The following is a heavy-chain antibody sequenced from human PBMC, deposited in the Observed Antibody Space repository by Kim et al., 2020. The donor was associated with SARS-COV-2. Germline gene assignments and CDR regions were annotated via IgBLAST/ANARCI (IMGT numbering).Heavy chain of an antibody. Sequence: GGSLRLSCAASVFTLISYAMSWVRQAPGKGLEWVSVIYSGGSSTYYADSVKGRFTISRDKSKNTLHLQMNSLRAEDTAVYYCAKVVDTAMVTDAFDIWGQGTMVTVSS. CDR3: AKVVDTAMVTDAFDI. CDR2: IYSGGSST. V-gene: IGHV3-23*03. J-gene: IGHJ3*02. D-gene: IGHD5-18*01. CDR1: VFTLISYA.